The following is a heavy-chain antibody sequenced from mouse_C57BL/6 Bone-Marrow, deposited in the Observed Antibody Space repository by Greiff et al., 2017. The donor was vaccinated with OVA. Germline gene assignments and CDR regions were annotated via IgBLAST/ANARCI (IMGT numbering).Heavy chain of an antibody. CDR1: GYTFTSYW. J-gene: IGHJ3*01. CDR2: IHPNSGST. CDR3: ARRGYGSSFFAY. V-gene: IGHV1-64*01. D-gene: IGHD1-1*01. Sequence: QVQLKQPGAELVKPGASVKLSCKASGYTFTSYWMHWVKQRPGQGLEWIGMIHPNSGSTNYNEKFKSKATLTVDKSSSTAYMQLSSLTSEDSAVYYCARRGYGSSFFAYWGQGTLVTVSA.